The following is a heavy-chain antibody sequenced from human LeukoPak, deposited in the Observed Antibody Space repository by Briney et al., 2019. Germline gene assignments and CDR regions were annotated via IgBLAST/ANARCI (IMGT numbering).Heavy chain of an antibody. CDR2: IYHSGST. Sequence: SETLSLTCAVSGYSISSGYYWGWIRQPPGKGLEWIGSIYHSGSTYYNPSLKSRVTISVDTSKNQFSLKLRSVTAADTAVYYCARQGIGGYYDFWSFDYWGQGTLVTVSS. J-gene: IGHJ4*02. CDR3: ARQGIGGYYDFWSFDY. V-gene: IGHV4-38-2*01. CDR1: GYSISSGYY. D-gene: IGHD3-3*01.